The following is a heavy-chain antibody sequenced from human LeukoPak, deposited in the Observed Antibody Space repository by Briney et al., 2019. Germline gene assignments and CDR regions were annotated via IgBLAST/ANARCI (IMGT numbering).Heavy chain of an antibody. D-gene: IGHD6-19*01. CDR3: AREQAVAGTWVDY. V-gene: IGHV4-59*01. CDR2: IYYSGST. Sequence: SETLSLTCAVSGGSISSYYWSWIRQPPGKGLEWIGYIYYSGSTNYNPSLKSRVTISVDTSKNQFSLKLSSVTAADTAVYYCAREQAVAGTWVDYWGQGTLVTVSS. J-gene: IGHJ4*02. CDR1: GGSISSYY.